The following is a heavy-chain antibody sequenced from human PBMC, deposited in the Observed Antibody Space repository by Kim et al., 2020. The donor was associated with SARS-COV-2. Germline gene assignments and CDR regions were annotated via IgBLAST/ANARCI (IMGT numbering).Heavy chain of an antibody. D-gene: IGHD1-26*01. CDR2: IYYSGST. V-gene: IGHV4-39*01. J-gene: IGHJ4*02. CDR3: ARPIVGATGYVDY. Sequence: SETLSLTCTVSGGSISSSSYYWGWIRQPPGKGLEWIGSIYYSGSTYYNPSLKSRVTISVDTSKNQFSLKLSSVTAADTAVYYCARPIVGATGYVDYWGQGTLVTVSS. CDR1: GGSISSSSYY.